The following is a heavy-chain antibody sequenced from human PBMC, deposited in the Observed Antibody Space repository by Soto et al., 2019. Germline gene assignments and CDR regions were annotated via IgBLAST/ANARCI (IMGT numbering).Heavy chain of an antibody. V-gene: IGHV4-59*11. J-gene: IGHJ5*02. CDR2: IYYSGST. D-gene: IGHD5-18*01. CDR1: NGSIKGHC. Sequence: SETLSLTYSVANGSIKGHCWSWIRQTPGKGLEWIGYIYYSGSTNYNPSLKSRVTISVDTSKNQFSLKLSSVTAADTAVYYCARACRREVDRALGWFGLRGQGTLVSV. CDR3: ARACRREVDRALGWFGL.